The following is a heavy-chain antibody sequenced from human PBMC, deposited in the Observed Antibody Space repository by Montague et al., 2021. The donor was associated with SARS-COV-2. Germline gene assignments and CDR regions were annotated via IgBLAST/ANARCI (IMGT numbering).Heavy chain of an antibody. D-gene: IGHD2-15*01. Sequence: SLRLSCAASGFTFSSYSMNWVHQAPGKGLEWVSSISSSSSYIYYADSVKGRFTISRDNAKNSLYLQMNSLRAEDTAVYYCARGGLRYCSGGSCRTKDGMDVWGQGTTVTVSS. CDR2: ISSSSSYI. CDR3: ARGGLRYCSGGSCRTKDGMDV. CDR1: GFTFSSYS. J-gene: IGHJ6*02. V-gene: IGHV3-21*01.